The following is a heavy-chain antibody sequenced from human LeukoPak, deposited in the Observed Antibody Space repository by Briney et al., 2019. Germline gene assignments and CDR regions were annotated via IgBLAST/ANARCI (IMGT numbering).Heavy chain of an antibody. CDR3: ARDRYGGIIDY. CDR1: GGSISSYY. V-gene: IGHV4-4*07. D-gene: IGHD1-1*01. Sequence: SETLSLTCTVSGGSISSYYWSWIRQPAGKGLEWIGRFYTSGSTNYNPSLKSRVTMSVDTSKNQFSLKLTSVTAADTAMYYCARDRYGGIIDYWGQGTLVTVSS. J-gene: IGHJ4*02. CDR2: FYTSGST.